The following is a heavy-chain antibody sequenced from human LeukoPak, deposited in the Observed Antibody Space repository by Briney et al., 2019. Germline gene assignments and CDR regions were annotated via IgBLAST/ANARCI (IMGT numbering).Heavy chain of an antibody. Sequence: SETLSLTCIVSGGSISSSSYYWGWIRQPPGKGLEWIGSIYYSGSTYHNPSLKSRVTISVDTSKNQFSLKLSSVTAADTAVYYCAKVGYSSGWYSGWFDPWGQGTLVTVSS. V-gene: IGHV4-39*01. CDR2: IYYSGST. CDR3: AKVGYSSGWYSGWFDP. CDR1: GGSISSSSYY. D-gene: IGHD6-19*01. J-gene: IGHJ5*02.